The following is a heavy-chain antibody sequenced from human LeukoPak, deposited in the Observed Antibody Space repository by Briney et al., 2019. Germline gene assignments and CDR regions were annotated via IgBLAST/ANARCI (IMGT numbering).Heavy chain of an antibody. CDR3: ARVNGPGYCSSTSCYGGWFDP. Sequence: SETLSLTCVVYGESFSGYSWSWIRQPPGKGLEWIGEINERRNTNFNPSLKSRVTISVDTSKNQFSLKLSSVTAADTAVYYCARVNGPGYCSSTSCYGGWFDPWGQGTLVTVSS. CDR2: INERRNT. V-gene: IGHV4-34*01. D-gene: IGHD2-2*01. CDR1: GESFSGYS. J-gene: IGHJ5*02.